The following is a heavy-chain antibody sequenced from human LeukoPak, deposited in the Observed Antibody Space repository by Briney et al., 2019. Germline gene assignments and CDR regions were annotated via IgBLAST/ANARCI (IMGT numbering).Heavy chain of an antibody. CDR2: ISISGSKT. CDR3: ANEIRPNDY. V-gene: IGHV3-23*01. CDR1: EFDFSSHA. Sequence: GGSQRLSCAASEFDFSSHAMTWVRQAPGKGLEWVSAISISGSKTYYADSVKGRFTISRDNSKNTLYLQMNSLRAEDTAVYYCANEIRPNDYWGQGTQVTVSS. J-gene: IGHJ4*02. D-gene: IGHD4-17*01.